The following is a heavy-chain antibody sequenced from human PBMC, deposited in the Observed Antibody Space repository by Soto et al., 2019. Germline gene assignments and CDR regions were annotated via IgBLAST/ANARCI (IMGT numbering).Heavy chain of an antibody. CDR1: GFIFSSYW. CDR2: INSDGRNT. Sequence: GGSLRLSCAASGFIFSSYWMHWVRQVPGKGPVWVARINSDGRNTKYTDSVKGRFTISRDNAKNTLYLQMNSLRAEDTAIYYCERDFMARGRESNWFDPWGQGTVVTVSS. D-gene: IGHD3-10*01. J-gene: IGHJ5*02. V-gene: IGHV3-74*03. CDR3: ERDFMARGRESNWFDP.